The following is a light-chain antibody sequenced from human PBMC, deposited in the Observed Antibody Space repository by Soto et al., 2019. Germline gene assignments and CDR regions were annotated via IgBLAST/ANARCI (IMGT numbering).Light chain of an antibody. Sequence: QLVLTQSPSASASLGASVKLTCTLSSGHRSYAIAWHQQQPEKGPRYLMKLNSDGSHSKGDGIPDRFSGSSSGAERYLTISSLQSGDEADYYCQTWGTGIQVFGGGTKVTVL. V-gene: IGLV4-69*01. J-gene: IGLJ3*02. CDR2: LNSDGSH. CDR3: QTWGTGIQV. CDR1: SGHRSYA.